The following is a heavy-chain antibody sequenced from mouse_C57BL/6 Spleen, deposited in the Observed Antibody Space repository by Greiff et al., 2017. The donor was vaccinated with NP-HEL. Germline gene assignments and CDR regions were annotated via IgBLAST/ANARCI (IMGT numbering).Heavy chain of an antibody. D-gene: IGHD4-1*01. CDR1: GYTFTSYW. CDR2: IYPGSGST. V-gene: IGHV1-55*01. CDR3: ARYPGTDYFDY. J-gene: IGHJ2*01. Sequence: QVHVKQPGAELVKPGASVKMSCKASGYTFTSYWITWVKQRPGQGLEWIGDIYPGSGSTNYNEKFKSKATLTVDTSSSTAYMQLSSLTSEDSAVYYCARYPGTDYFDYWGQGTTLTVSS.